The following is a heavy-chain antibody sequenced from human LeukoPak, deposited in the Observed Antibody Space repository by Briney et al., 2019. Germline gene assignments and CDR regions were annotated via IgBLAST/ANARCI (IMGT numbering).Heavy chain of an antibody. V-gene: IGHV4-59*01. CDR1: GGSMNNYH. J-gene: IGHJ4*02. CDR3: ARRYGSGDYFDY. CDR2: IYYSGST. Sequence: PSETLSLTRTVSGGSMNNYHWSWIRQPPGKGLEWIAYIYYSGSTNYNPSLKSRVTISVDTSKNQFSLKLSSVTAADTAVYYCARRYGSGDYFDYWGQGTLVTVSS. D-gene: IGHD3-10*01.